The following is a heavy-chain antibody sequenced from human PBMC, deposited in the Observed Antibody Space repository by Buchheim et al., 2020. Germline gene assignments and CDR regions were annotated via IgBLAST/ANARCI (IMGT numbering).Heavy chain of an antibody. V-gene: IGHV3-48*01. Sequence: EVQLVESGGGLVQPGGSLRLSCAASGFTFSSYSMNWVRQAPGKGLEWASYISSSSSTIYYADSVKGRFTISRDNAKNSLYLQMNSLRAEDTAVYYCARVQYSSSFGDYYYGMDVWGQGTT. J-gene: IGHJ6*02. D-gene: IGHD6-6*01. CDR2: ISSSSSTI. CDR3: ARVQYSSSFGDYYYGMDV. CDR1: GFTFSSYS.